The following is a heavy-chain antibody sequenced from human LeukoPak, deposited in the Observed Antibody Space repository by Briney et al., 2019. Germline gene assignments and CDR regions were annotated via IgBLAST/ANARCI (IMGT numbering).Heavy chain of an antibody. CDR2: VRPDGSSN. V-gene: IGHV3-30*02. D-gene: IGHD3-10*01. J-gene: IGHJ4*02. Sequence: GGSLRLSCAASGFSFSNFGMHWVRQAPGKGLEWVALVRPDGSSNYYADSVKGRFIISRDNSKNTLHLQMNSLRAEDTAFYYCAKDQAGTWGLDYWGQGTLVTVSS. CDR3: AKDQAGTWGLDY. CDR1: GFSFSNFG.